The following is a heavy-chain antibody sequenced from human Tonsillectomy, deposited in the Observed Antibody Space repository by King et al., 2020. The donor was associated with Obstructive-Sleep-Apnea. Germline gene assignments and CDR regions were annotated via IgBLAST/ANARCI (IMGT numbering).Heavy chain of an antibody. CDR1: GFTFSSYS. J-gene: IGHJ6*02. Sequence: VQLVQSGGGLVQPGGSLRLSCAASGFTFSSYSMNWVRQAPGKGLEWVSYISSSSSTIYYADSVKGRFTISRDNAKNSLYLQMNSRIAEDTAVYYCARDLAAGTGAYYYYGMDVWGQGTTVTVSS. V-gene: IGHV3-48*04. D-gene: IGHD6-25*01. CDR3: ARDLAAGTGAYYYYGMDV. CDR2: ISSSSSTI.